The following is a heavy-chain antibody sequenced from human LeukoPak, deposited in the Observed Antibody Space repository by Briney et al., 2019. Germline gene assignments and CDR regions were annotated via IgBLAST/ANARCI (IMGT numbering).Heavy chain of an antibody. CDR2: ISWNSGSI. V-gene: IGHV3-9*01. Sequence: GGSLRLSCAASGFTFSSYWMNWARQAPGKGLEWVSGISWNSGSIGYADSVKGRFTISRDNAKNSLYLQMNSLRAEDTALYYCAKDMSSGLYGIDVWGQGTTVTVSS. CDR3: AKDMSSGLYGIDV. J-gene: IGHJ6*02. D-gene: IGHD6-19*01. CDR1: GFTFSSYW.